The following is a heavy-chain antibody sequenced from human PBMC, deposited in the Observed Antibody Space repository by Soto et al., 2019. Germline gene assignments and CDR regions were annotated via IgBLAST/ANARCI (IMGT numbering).Heavy chain of an antibody. CDR1: GGSISSSSYY. Sequence: SETLSLTCTVSGGSISSSSYYWGWIRQPPGKGLEWIGSIYYSGSTYYNPSLKSRVTISVDTSKNQFSLKLSSVTAADTAVYYCARVTGYCSSTSCSKYYYYGMDVWGQGTTVTVSS. CDR2: IYYSGST. D-gene: IGHD2-2*01. J-gene: IGHJ6*02. CDR3: ARVTGYCSSTSCSKYYYYGMDV. V-gene: IGHV4-39*01.